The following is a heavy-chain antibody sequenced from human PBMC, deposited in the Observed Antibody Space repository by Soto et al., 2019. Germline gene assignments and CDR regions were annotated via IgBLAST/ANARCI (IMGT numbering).Heavy chain of an antibody. CDR2: IYPGDSDT. Sequence: GESLKISCKGSGYSFTSYWIGWVRQMPGKGLEWMGIIYPGDSDTRYSPSFQGQVTISADKSISTAYLQWSSLKASDTAMYYCARQATGDLGPYYYYYMDVWGKGTTVTVSS. CDR1: GYSFTSYW. J-gene: IGHJ6*03. V-gene: IGHV5-51*01. D-gene: IGHD4-17*01. CDR3: ARQATGDLGPYYYYYMDV.